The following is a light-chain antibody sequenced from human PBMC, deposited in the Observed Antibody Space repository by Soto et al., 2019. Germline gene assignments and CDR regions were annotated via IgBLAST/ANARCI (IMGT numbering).Light chain of an antibody. CDR2: GAS. CDR3: QQYGSSHAIT. V-gene: IGKV3-20*01. J-gene: IGKJ5*01. Sequence: ESLLTQSPGTLSLSPGERATLSWRASQSVSSSYLAWYQQKPAQAPRLIIYGASSRATGIPDRFSGSGSGTDFTLTISRLEPEDFAVYYCQQYGSSHAITFGQGTRLEIK. CDR1: QSVSSSY.